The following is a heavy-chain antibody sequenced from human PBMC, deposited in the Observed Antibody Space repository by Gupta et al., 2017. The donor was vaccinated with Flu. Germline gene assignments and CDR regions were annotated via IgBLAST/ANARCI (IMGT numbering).Heavy chain of an antibody. D-gene: IGHD2-21*01. J-gene: IGHJ3*01. CDR1: RSKIYY. V-gene: IGHV4-39*01. Sequence: RSKIYYWGWIRQGPGKGLEWIPSIYYSGSTDDNPSLKSRVTISVDTFKNQFSLKPTFVNDADTAVYYCARGSRVEVPGDDDFLDVWGTGTTVTVSS. CDR3: ARGSRVEVPGDDDFLDV. CDR2: IYYSGST.